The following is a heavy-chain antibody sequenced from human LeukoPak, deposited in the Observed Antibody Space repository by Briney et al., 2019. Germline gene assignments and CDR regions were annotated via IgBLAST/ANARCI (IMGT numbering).Heavy chain of an antibody. J-gene: IGHJ4*02. CDR1: GYIFTGYY. CDR3: ANVYCSGGSCYPRFDY. V-gene: IGHV1-2*02. D-gene: IGHD2-15*01. CDR2: INPNSGGT. Sequence: ASVTVSCKASGYIFTGYYMHWVRQAPGQGLEWMGWINPNSGGTNYAQKFQGRVTMTRDTSISTAYMELSRLRSDDTAVYYCANVYCSGGSCYPRFDYWGQGTLVTVSS.